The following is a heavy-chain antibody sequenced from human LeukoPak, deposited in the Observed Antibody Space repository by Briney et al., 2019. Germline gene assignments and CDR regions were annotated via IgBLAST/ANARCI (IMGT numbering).Heavy chain of an antibody. CDR3: ARNTVVPYYYYYGMDV. V-gene: IGHV1-18*01. Sequence: VASVKVSCKASGYTFTSYGISWVRQAPGQGLEWMGWISAYNGNTNYAQKLQGRVTMTTDTSTSTAYMELRSLRSDDTAVYYCARNTVVPYYYYYGMDVWGQGTTVTVSS. D-gene: IGHD4-23*01. CDR1: GYTFTSYG. CDR2: ISAYNGNT. J-gene: IGHJ6*02.